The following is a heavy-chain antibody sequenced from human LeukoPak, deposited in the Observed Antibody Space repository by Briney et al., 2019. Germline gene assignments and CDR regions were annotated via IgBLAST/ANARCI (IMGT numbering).Heavy chain of an antibody. CDR1: GYSISSGYY. CDR2: IYSSGST. D-gene: IGHD5-18*01. J-gene: IGHJ6*03. Sequence: SETLSLTCTVSGYSISSGYYWDWVRQPPGKGLEWLGSIYSSGSTYYNPSLKSRVTVSFDTSKNQFSLSLTSVTAADTAVYYCTIRRGYSFGFDYYYMDVWGKGTTVTISS. V-gene: IGHV4-38-2*02. CDR3: TIRRGYSFGFDYYYMDV.